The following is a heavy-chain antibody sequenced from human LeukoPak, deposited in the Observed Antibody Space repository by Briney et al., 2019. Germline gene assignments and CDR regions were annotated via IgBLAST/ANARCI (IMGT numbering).Heavy chain of an antibody. V-gene: IGHV1-2*02. CDR2: INPNSGGT. D-gene: IGHD3-9*01. CDR3: ARDPRPVLRYFDWLYDY. Sequence: ASVKSSCKAFGYTFTGYYIHWVRQAPGQGLEWMGWINPNSGGTNYAQKFQGRVTMTRDTSISTAYMELSRLRSGDTAVFYCARDPRPVLRYFDWLYDYWGQGTLVTVSS. CDR1: GYTFTGYY. J-gene: IGHJ4*02.